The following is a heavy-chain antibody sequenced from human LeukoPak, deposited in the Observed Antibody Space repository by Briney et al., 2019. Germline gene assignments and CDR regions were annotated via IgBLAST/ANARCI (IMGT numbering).Heavy chain of an antibody. Sequence: ASVKVSCKASGYTFTSYYIHWVRQAPGQGLELMGIINPSGGSTNYAQKFQGRVAMTRDTSTSTVYMELSSLRSEDTAVYYCARGLDYYDTTKGFDHWGQGTLVTVSS. CDR1: GYTFTSYY. CDR2: INPSGGST. J-gene: IGHJ4*02. V-gene: IGHV1-46*01. D-gene: IGHD3-22*01. CDR3: ARGLDYYDTTKGFDH.